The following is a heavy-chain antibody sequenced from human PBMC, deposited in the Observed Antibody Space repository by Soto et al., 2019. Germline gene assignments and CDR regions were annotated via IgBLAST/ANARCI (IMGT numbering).Heavy chain of an antibody. D-gene: IGHD2-15*01. CDR2: ISWNSGRI. J-gene: IGHJ4*02. CDR1: GFTFDDYG. Sequence: EVQLVQYGGGWVQPGRSLRLSCGASGFTFDDYGMHWVRQAPGKGLEWVSSISWNSGRIGYADSVKGRFTISRDNVKNSLYLQMNSLRAEDTVLYYCARSGEFSSSDYFRFWGQGTLVTVSS. CDR3: ARSGEFSSSDYFRF. V-gene: IGHV3-9*01.